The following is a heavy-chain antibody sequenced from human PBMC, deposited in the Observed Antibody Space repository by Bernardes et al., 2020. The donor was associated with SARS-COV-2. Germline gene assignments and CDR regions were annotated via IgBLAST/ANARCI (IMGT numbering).Heavy chain of an antibody. D-gene: IGHD4-17*01. Sequence: SETLSLTCAVSGGSINSTNWWSWVRQPPGKGLEWIGEIYHSGHTNYNPSLKSRVTISVDKSKNQFSLTLSSVTAADTAVYYCAGGLRSPGAFDTWGQGTMVTVSS. CDR1: GGSINSTNW. CDR3: AGGLRSPGAFDT. J-gene: IGHJ3*02. V-gene: IGHV4-4*02. CDR2: IYHSGHT.